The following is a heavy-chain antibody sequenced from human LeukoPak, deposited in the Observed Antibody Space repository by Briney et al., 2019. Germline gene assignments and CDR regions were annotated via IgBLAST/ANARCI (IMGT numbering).Heavy chain of an antibody. CDR1: GFTFSSYW. CDR2: IKQDGSEE. Sequence: PGGSLRLSCAASGFTFSSYWMSWVRQAPGKGLEWVANIKQDGSEEYYVDSVKGRFTISRDNAKNSLYLQMNSLRAEDTAVYYCARDGQEWELLRYYYYGMDVWGQGTTVTVSS. CDR3: ARDGQEWELLRYYYYGMDV. D-gene: IGHD1-26*01. J-gene: IGHJ6*02. V-gene: IGHV3-7*01.